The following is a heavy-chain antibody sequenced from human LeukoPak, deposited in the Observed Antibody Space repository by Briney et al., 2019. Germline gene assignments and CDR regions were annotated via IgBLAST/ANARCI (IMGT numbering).Heavy chain of an antibody. Sequence: SETLSLTCTVSGGSISSSSYYWGWIRQPPGKGLEWIGSIYYSGSTYYNPSLKSRVTISVDTSKNQFSLKLSSVTAADTAVYYCARCDDSYYYDSSGYYRYYFDYWGQGTLVTVSS. CDR3: ARCDDSYYYDSSGYYRYYFDY. V-gene: IGHV4-39*07. CDR2: IYYSGST. CDR1: GGSISSSSYY. J-gene: IGHJ4*02. D-gene: IGHD3-22*01.